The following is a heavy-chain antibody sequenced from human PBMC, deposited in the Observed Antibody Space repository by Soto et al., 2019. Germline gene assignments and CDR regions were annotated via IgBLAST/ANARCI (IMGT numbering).Heavy chain of an antibody. CDR2: MSHSGGT. V-gene: IGHV4-34*01. CDR1: GGSVNSGNYY. J-gene: IGHJ3*02. D-gene: IGHD1-1*01. CDR3: ARVERGTATTVVDAFDI. Sequence: QVQLQQWGAGLLKPSETLSLTCAVFGGSVNSGNYYWSWIRQPPGKGLEWIGEMSHSGGTHFNPSLKSRVTIAVATSKNHFALKMRSVTAADTALYYCARVERGTATTVVDAFDICGPGTMVTVSS.